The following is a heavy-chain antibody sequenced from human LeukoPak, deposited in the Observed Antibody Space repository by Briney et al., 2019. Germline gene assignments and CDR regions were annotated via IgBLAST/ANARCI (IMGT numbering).Heavy chain of an antibody. Sequence: PSETLSLTCTVSGGSISSYYWSWIRQPAGKGLEWIGRIYTSGSTNYNPSLKSRVTMSVDTSKNQFSLKLSSVTAADTAVYYCARYTAYYDFWSGYYTAPHGMDVWGQGTTVTVSS. CDR2: IYTSGST. V-gene: IGHV4-4*07. J-gene: IGHJ6*02. CDR3: ARYTAYYDFWSGYYTAPHGMDV. D-gene: IGHD3-3*01. CDR1: GGSISSYY.